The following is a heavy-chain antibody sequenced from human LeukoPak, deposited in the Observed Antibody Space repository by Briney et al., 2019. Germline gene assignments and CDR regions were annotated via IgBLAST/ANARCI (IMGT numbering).Heavy chain of an antibody. Sequence: PGGSLRLSCAASGFTFSNAWMSWVRQAPGKGLEWVGRIKSKTDGGTTDYAAPVKGRFTISRDDSKNTLYLQMNSLKTEDTAVYYCARDWVGYSYGPTTPLNWFDPWGQGTLVTVSS. CDR3: ARDWVGYSYGPTTPLNWFDP. J-gene: IGHJ5*02. CDR1: GFTFSNAW. CDR2: IKSKTDGGTT. V-gene: IGHV3-15*01. D-gene: IGHD5-18*01.